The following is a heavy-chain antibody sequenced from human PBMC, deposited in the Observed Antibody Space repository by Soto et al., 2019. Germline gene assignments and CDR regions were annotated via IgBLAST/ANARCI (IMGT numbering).Heavy chain of an antibody. CDR3: ARGLGTNGLDV. D-gene: IGHD7-27*01. J-gene: IGHJ6*02. CDR2: ISTYNGNT. CDR1: GYKFTTYG. Sequence: QVQLLQSGAEVKKPGASVKVSCEASGYKFTTYGITWVRQAPGQGLEWLGGISTYNGNTDYAQNLQDRVTMTTETSTSTAYLEVRSLTSDDTAVYFCARGLGTNGLDVWGQGTTVTVSS. V-gene: IGHV1-18*04.